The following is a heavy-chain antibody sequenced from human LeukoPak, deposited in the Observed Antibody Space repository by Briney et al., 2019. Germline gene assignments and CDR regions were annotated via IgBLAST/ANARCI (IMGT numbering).Heavy chain of an antibody. CDR3: AAGYYYGSGSYYSAPYYGMDV. CDR2: IVVGSGNT. V-gene: IGHV1-58*01. CDR1: GFTFTSSA. Sequence: SVKVSCNASGFTFTSSAVQWVRQARGQRLEWIGWIVVGSGNTNYAQKFQERVTITRDMSTSTAYMELSSLRSEDTAVYYCAAGYYYGSGSYYSAPYYGMDVWGQGTTVTVSS. D-gene: IGHD3-10*01. J-gene: IGHJ6*02.